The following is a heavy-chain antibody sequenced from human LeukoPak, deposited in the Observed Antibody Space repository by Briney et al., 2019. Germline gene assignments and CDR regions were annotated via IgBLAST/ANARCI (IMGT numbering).Heavy chain of an antibody. CDR1: GFTFSDYY. CDR3: ARTSEAHSWRTRYYDYCMDV. J-gene: IGHJ6*03. D-gene: IGHD6-13*01. CDR2: ISGSGSAT. Sequence: PGGSLRLSCAASGFTFSDYYMSWIRQAPGKGLDWVSYISGSGSATYYADSVKGRFTISRDNAKNSLYLQMNSLSAEDTAVYYCARTSEAHSWRTRYYDYCMDVWGKGTTVTVSS. V-gene: IGHV3-11*01.